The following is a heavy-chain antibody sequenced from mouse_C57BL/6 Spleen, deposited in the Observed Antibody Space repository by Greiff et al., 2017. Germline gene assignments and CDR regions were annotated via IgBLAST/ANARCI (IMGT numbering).Heavy chain of an antibody. CDR2: IYPGSGST. CDR3: ARLRDYYYGSSFAY. D-gene: IGHD1-1*01. Sequence: QVQLKQPGAELVKPGASVKMSCKASGYTFTSYWITWVKQRPGQGLEWIGDIYPGSGSTNYNEKFKSKATLTVDTSSSTAYMQLSSLTSEDSAVYYCARLRDYYYGSSFAYWGQGTLVTVSA. CDR1: GYTFTSYW. J-gene: IGHJ3*01. V-gene: IGHV1-55*01.